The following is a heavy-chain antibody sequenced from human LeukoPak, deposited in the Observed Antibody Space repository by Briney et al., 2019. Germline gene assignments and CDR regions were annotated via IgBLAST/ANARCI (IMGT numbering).Heavy chain of an antibody. J-gene: IGHJ5*02. CDR3: ARIGMENFYNL. V-gene: IGHV3-64*02. Sequence: GGSLRLSCAASGFTFSGFSMHWIRQAPGRGLEYVSAINGNGDKTFYTDSVRGRFTIFRDNSKNTLFLQMGSLRGEDTALYFCARIGMENFYNLWGQGTLVTVSS. D-gene: IGHD2/OR15-2a*01. CDR1: GFTFSGFS. CDR2: INGNGDKT.